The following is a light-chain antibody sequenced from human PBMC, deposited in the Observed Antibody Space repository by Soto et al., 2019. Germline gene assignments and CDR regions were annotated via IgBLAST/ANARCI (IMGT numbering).Light chain of an antibody. CDR3: QQRDDLIT. CDR1: RSVSVY. J-gene: IGKJ4*01. V-gene: IGKV3-11*01. Sequence: EIVLTQSPATLSVSPGERATLSCRASRSVSVYLDWYQQKSGQAPRLLIYDASKRATGIPARFSGSGSGTDFTLTISSLEPEDFAVYYCQQRDDLITFGGGTRV. CDR2: DAS.